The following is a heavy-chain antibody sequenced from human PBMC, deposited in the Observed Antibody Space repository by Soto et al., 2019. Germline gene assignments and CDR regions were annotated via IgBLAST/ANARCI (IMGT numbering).Heavy chain of an antibody. CDR2: VSYDGSKQ. J-gene: IGHJ4*02. Sequence: QVQLAESGGGVVQPGMSLRVSCAASGFTFSNYAMHWVRQAPGKGLEWVAVVSYDGSKQFYADSVAGRFTISRDSSKSTLYLHMDNLRDEDTAVYYCARDRVYYYDNSGYYNFDYWGQGTLVTVSS. D-gene: IGHD3-22*01. CDR3: ARDRVYYYDNSGYYNFDY. CDR1: GFTFSNYA. V-gene: IGHV3-30-3*01.